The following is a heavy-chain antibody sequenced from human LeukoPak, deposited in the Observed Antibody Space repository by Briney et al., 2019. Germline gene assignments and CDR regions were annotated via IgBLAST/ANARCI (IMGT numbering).Heavy chain of an antibody. D-gene: IGHD3-22*01. CDR2: IKQDGSEK. CDR3: ARDLYRIVVVPHYFDF. V-gene: IGHV3-7*01. Sequence: GGSLRLSCAASGFTFSNYWMSWVRQAPGKGLEWVANIKQDGSEKYYVDSVKGRFTISRDNAKNSLYLQMNSLRAEDTAVYYCARDLYRIVVVPHYFDFWGQGTLVTVSS. J-gene: IGHJ4*02. CDR1: GFTFSNYW.